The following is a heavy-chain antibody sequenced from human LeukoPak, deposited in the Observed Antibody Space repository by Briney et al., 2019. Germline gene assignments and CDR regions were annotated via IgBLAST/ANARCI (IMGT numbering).Heavy chain of an antibody. D-gene: IGHD6-13*01. V-gene: IGHV4-59*01. CDR1: GGSISSYY. CDR2: IYYSGST. CDR3: ARDQYRSSSWYPEGWFDP. Sequence: SEPLSLTCTVSGGSISSYYWSWIRQPPGKGLEWLRYIYYSGSTNYNPSLKSRVTISVDTSKNQFSLKLNSVTAADTAVYYCARDQYRSSSWYPEGWFDPWGQGTLVTVSS. J-gene: IGHJ5*02.